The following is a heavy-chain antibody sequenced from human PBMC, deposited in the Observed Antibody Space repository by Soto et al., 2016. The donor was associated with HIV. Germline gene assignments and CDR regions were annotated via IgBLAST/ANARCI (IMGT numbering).Heavy chain of an antibody. D-gene: IGHD2-2*01. CDR2: INSDGSST. Sequence: EVQLVESGGGLVQPGGSLRLSCAASGFTFSSYWMHWVRQAPGKGLVWVSRINSDGSSTSYADSVKGRFTISRDNAKNTLYLQMNSLRAEDTAVYYCARAGIVVVPAAMGSIVWFDPWGQGTLVTVSS. J-gene: IGHJ5*02. CDR3: ARAGIVVVPAAMGSIVWFDP. CDR1: GFTFSSYW. V-gene: IGHV3-74*01.